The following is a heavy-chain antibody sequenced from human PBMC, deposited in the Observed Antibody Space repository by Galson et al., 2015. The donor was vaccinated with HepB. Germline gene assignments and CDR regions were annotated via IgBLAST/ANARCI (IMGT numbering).Heavy chain of an antibody. Sequence: SLRLSCAASGFTFSSYSMHWVRQAPGKGLEWVAFISYDGSNKYYADSVKGRFTISRDNSKNTLYLQMNSLRAEDTAVYHCAKDQGHRSGGGYYPLGYFDYWGRGTLVTVSS. CDR3: AKDQGHRSGGGYYPLGYFDY. D-gene: IGHD2-15*01. CDR1: GFTFSSYS. V-gene: IGHV3-30*18. J-gene: IGHJ4*02. CDR2: ISYDGSNK.